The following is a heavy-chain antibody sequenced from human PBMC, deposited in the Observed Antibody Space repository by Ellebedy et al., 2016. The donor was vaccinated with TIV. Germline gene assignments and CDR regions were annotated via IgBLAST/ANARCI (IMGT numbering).Heavy chain of an antibody. CDR3: ARVGVVGATFDY. J-gene: IGHJ4*02. V-gene: IGHV1-18*04. Sequence: AASVKVSCKASGYTFTTYGIRWVRQAPGQGLEWMGWTSAYNGDTNYAQKLQGRVTMTTDTSTSTGYMELRSLRSDDTAVYYCARVGVVGATFDYWGQGTLVTVSS. CDR2: TSAYNGDT. D-gene: IGHD1-26*01. CDR1: GYTFTTYG.